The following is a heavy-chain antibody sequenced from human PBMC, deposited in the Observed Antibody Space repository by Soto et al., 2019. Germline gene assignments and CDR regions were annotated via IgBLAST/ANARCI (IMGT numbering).Heavy chain of an antibody. CDR1: GGSISGRTYY. Sequence: ETLSLTCTASGGSISGRTYYWGWIRQPPGKGLEWIGNINHSGTTNYNPSFKSRVTISVDRSKKQISLKFSSVTAADTAVYYCARTSRFDSWGRGTLVTVSS. CDR3: ARTSRFDS. D-gene: IGHD6-6*01. J-gene: IGHJ4*02. CDR2: INHSGTT. V-gene: IGHV4-39*07.